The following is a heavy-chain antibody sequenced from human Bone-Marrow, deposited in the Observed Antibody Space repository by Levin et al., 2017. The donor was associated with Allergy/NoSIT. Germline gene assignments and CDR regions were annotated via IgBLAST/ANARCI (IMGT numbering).Heavy chain of an antibody. D-gene: IGHD3-16*01. CDR1: GLSLSGYT. CDR3: ARGDGQQTPLDV. Sequence: GGSLRLSCAASGLSLSGYTMNWVRQAPGKGLEWVSSISSGGSFIHYADAVQGRFTISRDNAKNSLFLQMNSLRAEDTALYFCARGDGQQTPLDVWGQGTPVTVSS. CDR2: ISSGGSFI. V-gene: IGHV3-21*04. J-gene: IGHJ6*02.